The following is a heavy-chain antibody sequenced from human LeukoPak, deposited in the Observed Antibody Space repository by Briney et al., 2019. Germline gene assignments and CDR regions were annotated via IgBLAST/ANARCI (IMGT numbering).Heavy chain of an antibody. D-gene: IGHD2-15*01. J-gene: IGHJ4*02. Sequence: PSETLSLTCTVSGGSISSSSYYWSWIRQPPGKGLEWIGYIYYSGSTNYNPSLKSRVTMSVDTSKNQFSLKLSSVTAADTAVYYCASTLGYCSGGSCYYFDYWGQGTLVTVSS. CDR2: IYYSGST. V-gene: IGHV4-61*05. CDR3: ASTLGYCSGGSCYYFDY. CDR1: GGSISSSSYY.